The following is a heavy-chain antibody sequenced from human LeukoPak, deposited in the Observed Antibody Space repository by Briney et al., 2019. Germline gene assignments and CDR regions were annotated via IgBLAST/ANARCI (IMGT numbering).Heavy chain of an antibody. CDR1: GFAFSSYW. CDR3: ARDEIYYMDV. J-gene: IGHJ6*03. Sequence: GGSLRLSCAASGFAFSSYWMHWVRQAPGKGLVWVSRINTDGSSTTYADSVKGRFTISRDNGKNTLYLQMNSLRAEDTAVYYCARDEIYYMDVWGKGTTVTVSS. CDR2: INTDGSST. V-gene: IGHV3-74*01.